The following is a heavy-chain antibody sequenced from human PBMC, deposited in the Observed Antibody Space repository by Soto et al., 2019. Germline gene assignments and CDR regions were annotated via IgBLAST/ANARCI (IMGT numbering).Heavy chain of an antibody. D-gene: IGHD3-10*01. CDR1: GFTFRTNP. Sequence: ESVGELVQPGGSLRLSCVASGFTFRTNPMSWVRQAPGKGLECVSGVSDSGAKTYYADSVKGRFTVSRDNSKNTLYLEMKSLRAEDTAVYYCAKDFQFGGSGTGYFDNWGQGTLVTVSS. J-gene: IGHJ4*02. CDR2: VSDSGAKT. CDR3: AKDFQFGGSGTGYFDN. V-gene: IGHV3-23*01.